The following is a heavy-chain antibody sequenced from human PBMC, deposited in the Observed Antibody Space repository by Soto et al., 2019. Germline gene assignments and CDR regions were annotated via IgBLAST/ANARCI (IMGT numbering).Heavy chain of an antibody. Sequence: SGPTLVNPTETLTLTCTVSGFSLSNARMGVSWIRQPPGKALEWLAHIFSNDEKSYSTSLKSRLTISKDTSKSQVVLTMTNMDPVDTATYYCARMIGHSSSYYYYYGMDVRGQGTTATVSS. V-gene: IGHV2-26*01. CDR3: ARMIGHSSSYYYYYGMDV. CDR1: GFSLSNARMG. CDR2: IFSNDEK. J-gene: IGHJ6*02. D-gene: IGHD6-6*01.